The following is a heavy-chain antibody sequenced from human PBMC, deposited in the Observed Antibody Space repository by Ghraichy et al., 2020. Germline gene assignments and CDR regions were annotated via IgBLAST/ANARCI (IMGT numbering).Heavy chain of an antibody. J-gene: IGHJ3*02. V-gene: IGHV3-21*01. CDR1: GFTFSSYS. Sequence: GESLNISCAASGFTFSSYSMNWVRQAPGKGLEWVSSISSSSSYIYYADSVKGRFTISRDNAKNSLYLQMNSLRAEDTAVYYCAREGPSWFGGGAFDIWGQGTMVTVSS. CDR2: ISSSSSYI. D-gene: IGHD3-10*01. CDR3: AREGPSWFGGGAFDI.